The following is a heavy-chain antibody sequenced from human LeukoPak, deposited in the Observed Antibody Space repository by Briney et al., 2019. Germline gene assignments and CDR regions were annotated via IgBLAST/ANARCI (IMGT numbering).Heavy chain of an antibody. Sequence: GGSLRLSCATSGFTFSSNYMTWGRQAPGKGLEWVSSISASGRSIYYADSVKGRFTTSRDNAKNSLYLQMNSLRAEDMAVYYCATMSGFDYWGQGTLVTVSS. J-gene: IGHJ4*02. CDR3: ATMSGFDY. CDR2: ISASGRSI. V-gene: IGHV3-21*01. CDR1: GFTFSSNY. D-gene: IGHD3-10*02.